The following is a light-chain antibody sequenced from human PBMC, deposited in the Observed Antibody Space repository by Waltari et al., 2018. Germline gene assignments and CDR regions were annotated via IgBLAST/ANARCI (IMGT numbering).Light chain of an antibody. V-gene: IGLV3-25*03. CDR2: NDS. CDR3: QSADREDTYVV. Sequence: SYELTQPASVSVSPGQTAGITCSGDALPTQYAYWYQQKPGQAPVLVIYNDSERPSGFPERFSGSSSGTTVTLTIRGVQAEDEADYYCQSADREDTYVVFGGGTKLTVL. CDR1: ALPTQY. J-gene: IGLJ2*01.